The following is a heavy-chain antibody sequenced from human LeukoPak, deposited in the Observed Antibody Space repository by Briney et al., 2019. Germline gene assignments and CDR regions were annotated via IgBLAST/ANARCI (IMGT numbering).Heavy chain of an antibody. V-gene: IGHV1-8*03. Sequence: ASVKVSCKASGYTFTSYDINWVRQATGQGLEWMGWMNPNSGNTGYAQKFQGRVTITRNTSISTAYMELSSLRSEDTAVYYCARGREQPSSSWYTYYYYYYMDVWGKGTTVTVSS. CDR3: ARGREQPSSSWYTYYYYYYMDV. D-gene: IGHD6-13*01. CDR1: GYTFTSYD. J-gene: IGHJ6*03. CDR2: MNPNSGNT.